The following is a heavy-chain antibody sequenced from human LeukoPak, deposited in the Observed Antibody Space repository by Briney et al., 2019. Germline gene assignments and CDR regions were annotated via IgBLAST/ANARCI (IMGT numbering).Heavy chain of an antibody. D-gene: IGHD1-14*01. CDR2: IAYDGSRA. CDR3: TRYNNDHFDY. Sequence: GGSLRLSCAGSGFTFGGYAMHWVRQTPGKGLEWVAVIAYDGSRAFYADSVKGRFTISRDNSKNTMSVQMDDLRAEDTAVYYCTRYNNDHFDYWGQGTLVTVSS. J-gene: IGHJ4*02. CDR1: GFTFGGYA. V-gene: IGHV3-33*01.